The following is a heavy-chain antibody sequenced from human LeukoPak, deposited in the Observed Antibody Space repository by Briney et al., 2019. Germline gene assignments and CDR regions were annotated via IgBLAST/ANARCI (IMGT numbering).Heavy chain of an antibody. CDR1: GGSISSSNW. Sequence: SGTLSLTCAVSGGSISSSNWWSWVRQPPGKGLEWIGEIYHSGSTNYNPSLKSRVTISVDKSKNQFSLKLSSVTAADTAVYYCARQVRYFDWLFDRFDYWGQGTLVTVSS. CDR2: IYHSGST. V-gene: IGHV4-4*02. J-gene: IGHJ4*02. D-gene: IGHD3-9*01. CDR3: ARQVRYFDWLFDRFDY.